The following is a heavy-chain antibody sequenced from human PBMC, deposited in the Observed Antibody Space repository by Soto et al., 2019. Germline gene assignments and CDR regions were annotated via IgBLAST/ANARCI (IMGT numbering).Heavy chain of an antibody. D-gene: IGHD3-22*01. CDR2: IWYDGSNK. V-gene: IGHV3-33*01. CDR1: GFTFSSYG. J-gene: IGHJ4*02. Sequence: GGSLRLSCAASGFTFSSYGMHWVRQAPGKGLEWVAVIWYDGSNKYYADSVKGRFTISRDNSKNTLYLQMNSLRAEDTAVYYCARDEGYYDSSGYYAWWRQGTLVTVSP. CDR3: ARDEGYYDSSGYYAW.